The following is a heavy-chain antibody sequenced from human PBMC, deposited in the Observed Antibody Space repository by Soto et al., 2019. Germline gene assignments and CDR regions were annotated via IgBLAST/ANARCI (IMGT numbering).Heavy chain of an antibody. CDR1: GVTVSSYD. J-gene: IGHJ4*02. V-gene: IGHV3-23*01. CDR2: INGAGVST. Sequence: GGSRRVSCVASGVTVSSYDMNWVRQPPGKGLEWVANINGAGVSTSYADAVKGRFTIARDNSKNTVYLQMNSLRAEDTAVYYCAKDPNWEWGCWGPGTLVTVSS. D-gene: IGHD1-1*01. CDR3: AKDPNWEWGC.